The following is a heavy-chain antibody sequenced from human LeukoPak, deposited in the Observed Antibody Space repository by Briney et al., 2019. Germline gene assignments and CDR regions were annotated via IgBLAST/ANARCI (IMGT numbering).Heavy chain of an antibody. V-gene: IGHV4-39*01. CDR3: ARQVVAVAGTGYFDY. D-gene: IGHD6-19*01. CDR2: IYYSGST. Sequence: SETLSLTCTVSGGSIRSSSYYWGWISHPPGKGLEWIGCIYYSGSTYYNASLKSRGTISVDTSKNQFSLKLNSVTAADTAVYFCARQVVAVAGTGYFDYWGQGTLVTVSS. J-gene: IGHJ4*02. CDR1: GGSIRSSSYY.